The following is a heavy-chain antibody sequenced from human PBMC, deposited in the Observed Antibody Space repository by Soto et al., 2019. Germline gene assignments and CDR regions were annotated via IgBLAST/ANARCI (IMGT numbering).Heavy chain of an antibody. CDR1: CGSISYYY. V-gene: IGHV4-59*01. D-gene: IGHD2-15*01. Sequence: SETLSLTCTVSCGSISYYYWSWIRQPPGKELEWIGSIYYSGSTNYNPSLKSRVTISVDTSKNQFSLKLSSVTAADTAVYYCGRAYGGNCFDYWGQGTLVTVSS. J-gene: IGHJ4*02. CDR2: IYYSGST. CDR3: GRAYGGNCFDY.